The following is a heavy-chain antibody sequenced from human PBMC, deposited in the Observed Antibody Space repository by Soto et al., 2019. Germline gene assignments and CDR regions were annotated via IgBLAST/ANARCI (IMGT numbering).Heavy chain of an antibody. CDR2: ISAYNGNT. V-gene: IGHV1-18*01. J-gene: IGHJ6*03. Sequence: GASVKVSCKASGYTFTSYGISWVRQAPGQGLEWMGWISAYNGNTNYAQKLQGRVTMTTDTSTSTAYMELRSLRSDDTAVYYCARGVYDYIWGSYRPTASYMDVWGKGTTVTVSS. CDR1: GYTFTSYG. D-gene: IGHD3-16*02. CDR3: ARGVYDYIWGSYRPTASYMDV.